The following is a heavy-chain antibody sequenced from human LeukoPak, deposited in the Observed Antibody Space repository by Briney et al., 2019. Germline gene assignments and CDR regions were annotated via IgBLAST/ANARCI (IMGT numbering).Heavy chain of an antibody. V-gene: IGHV4-39*01. D-gene: IGHD6-25*01. Sequence: SETLSLTCTVSGGSISSSSYYWGWIRQPPGKGLEWIGSIYYSGSTYYNPSLKSRVTISVDTSKNQFSLKLSSVTAADTAVYYCASHDSRIAAAGSDYWGQGTLVTVSS. CDR1: GGSISSSSYY. J-gene: IGHJ4*02. CDR2: IYYSGST. CDR3: ASHDSRIAAAGSDY.